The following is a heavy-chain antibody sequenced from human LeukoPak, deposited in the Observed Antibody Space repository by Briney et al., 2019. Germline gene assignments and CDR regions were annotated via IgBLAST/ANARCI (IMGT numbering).Heavy chain of an antibody. V-gene: IGHV4-4*07. CDR2: IYTSGST. CDR1: GGSISSYY. D-gene: IGHD2-8*02. CDR3: ARGKTTGGWFDP. Sequence: SETLSLTCTVSGGSISSYYWSWIRQPAGKGLEWIGRIYTSGSTNYNPSLKSRVTMSVDTSKNQFSLKLSSVTAADTAVYYCARGKTTGGWFDPWAREPWSSSPQ. J-gene: IGHJ5*02.